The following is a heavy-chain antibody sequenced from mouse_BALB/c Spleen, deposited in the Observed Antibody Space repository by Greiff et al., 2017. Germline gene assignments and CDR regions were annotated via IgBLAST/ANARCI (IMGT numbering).Heavy chain of an antibody. CDR3: ARGVDGNYVGYAMDY. CDR2: IFPGTGTT. CDR1: GYTFTSYW. J-gene: IGHJ4*01. D-gene: IGHD2-1*01. V-gene: IGHV1S132*01. Sequence: VHLVESGAELVKPGASVKLSCKTSGYTFTSYWIQWVKQRPGQGLGWIGEIFPGTGTTYYDEKFKGKATLTVDKSSSTAYMQLSSLTSEDSAVYYCARGVDGNYVGYAMDYWGQGTSVTVSS.